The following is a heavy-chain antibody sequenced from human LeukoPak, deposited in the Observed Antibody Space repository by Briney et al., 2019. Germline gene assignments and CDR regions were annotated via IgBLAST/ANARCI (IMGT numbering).Heavy chain of an antibody. CDR2: ISGSGART. J-gene: IGHJ4*02. V-gene: IGHV3-23*01. CDR3: ARGVRIAVAGYIDY. CDR1: GFTFSSCA. D-gene: IGHD6-19*01. Sequence: QPGGSLRLSCSASGFTFSSCAMSWVRQAPGKGLEWVSAISGSGARTFYADSVKGRFTISRDNSKNMLYLQMNSLRAEDRTVYYCARGVRIAVAGYIDYWGQGTLVTVSS.